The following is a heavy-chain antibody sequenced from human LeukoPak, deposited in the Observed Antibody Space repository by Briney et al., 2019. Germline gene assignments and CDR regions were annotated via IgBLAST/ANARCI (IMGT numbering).Heavy chain of an antibody. J-gene: IGHJ4*02. Sequence: ASVKVSCKASGYTFTSYGISWVRQAPGQGLEWMGWISAYNGNTNCAQKLQGRVTMTTDTSTSTAYMELRSLRSDDTAAYYCARDGYYYGSGSSIDYWGQGTLVTVSS. D-gene: IGHD3-10*01. CDR3: ARDGYYYGSGSSIDY. CDR2: ISAYNGNT. CDR1: GYTFTSYG. V-gene: IGHV1-18*01.